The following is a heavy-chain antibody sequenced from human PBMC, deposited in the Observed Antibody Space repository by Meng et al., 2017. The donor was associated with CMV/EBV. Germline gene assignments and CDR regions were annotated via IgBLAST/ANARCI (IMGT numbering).Heavy chain of an antibody. CDR3: ARVCFSNYKASSGYTKGAFPS. CDR1: GGTFSSYA. D-gene: IGHD3-22*01. V-gene: IGHV1-69*05. CDR2: IIPIFGTA. Sequence: SVKVSCKASGGTFSSYAISWVRQAPGQGLEWMGGIIPIFGTANYAQKFQGRVTITTDESTSTAYMELSSLRSEDTAVYYCARVCFSNYKASSGYTKGAFPSWGQGTMVTVSS. J-gene: IGHJ3*02.